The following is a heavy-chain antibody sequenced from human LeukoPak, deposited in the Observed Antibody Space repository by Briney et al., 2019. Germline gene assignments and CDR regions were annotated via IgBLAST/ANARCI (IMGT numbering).Heavy chain of an antibody. CDR3: ARVRLKSSSGAGY. V-gene: IGHV1-2*02. J-gene: IGHJ4*02. CDR2: INPNSGGT. Sequence: ASVKVSCKASGYTFTSYGISWVRQAPGQGLEWMGWINPNSGGTNYAQKFQGRVTMTRDTSISTAYMELSRLRSDDTAVYYCARVRLKSSSGAGYWGQGTLVTVSS. CDR1: GYTFTSYG. D-gene: IGHD6-19*01.